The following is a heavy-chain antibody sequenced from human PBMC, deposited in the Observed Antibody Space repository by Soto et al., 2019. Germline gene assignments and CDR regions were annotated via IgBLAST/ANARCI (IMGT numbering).Heavy chain of an antibody. V-gene: IGHV1-3*01. CDR2: INAGNGNT. D-gene: IGHD2-2*01. J-gene: IGHJ5*02. CDR3: ARESAALNWFDP. Sequence: ASVKVSCKASGYTFTNYAIDWVRQAPGQRLEWMGWINAGNGNTKYSQKFLGRVTITRDTSASTAYMELSSLRSEDTAVYYCARESAALNWFDPWGQGTLVTVSS. CDR1: GYTFTNYA.